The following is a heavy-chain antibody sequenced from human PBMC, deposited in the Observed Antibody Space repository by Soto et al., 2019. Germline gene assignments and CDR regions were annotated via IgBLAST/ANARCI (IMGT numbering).Heavy chain of an antibody. V-gene: IGHV1-8*01. Sequence: ASVKVSCKASGYTFTSYDINWVRQATGQGLEWMGWMNPNSGNTGYAQKFQGRVTMTRNTSISTAYMELSSLRSEDTAVYYCARYIAAAGSVAFAIWGQGTMVTV. CDR3: ARYIAAAGSVAFAI. J-gene: IGHJ3*02. CDR2: MNPNSGNT. CDR1: GYTFTSYD. D-gene: IGHD6-13*01.